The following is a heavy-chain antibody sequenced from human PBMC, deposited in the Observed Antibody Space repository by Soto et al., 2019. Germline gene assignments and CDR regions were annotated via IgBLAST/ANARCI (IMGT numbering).Heavy chain of an antibody. J-gene: IGHJ6*02. V-gene: IGHV5-10-1*01. CDR1: GYSFTSHW. CDR2: IDPSDSYT. D-gene: IGHD1-1*01. Sequence: GESLKISCQGSGYSFTSHWITLVRQTPGKGLEGMGRIDPSDSYTNYSPSFQGRVTIPADRSISTAFLQCNRLEGPDTAIYYCARRLSGPKEEYNAYYHYGLDVWGQGTTVTVSS. CDR3: ARRLSGPKEEYNAYYHYGLDV.